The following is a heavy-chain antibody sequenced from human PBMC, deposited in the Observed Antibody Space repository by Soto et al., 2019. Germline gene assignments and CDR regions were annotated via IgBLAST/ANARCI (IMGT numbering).Heavy chain of an antibody. V-gene: IGHV4-34*01. J-gene: IGHJ4*02. CDR2: INHRGSA. Sequence: SETLSLTCAVYGGSFSGYYWSWVRQPPGKGPEWIGEINHRGSANYNPSLKSRVTISVDISKSQFSLRLTSVTAADTAVYYCARYNAASGTYYFDFWGQGALVTVPS. D-gene: IGHD6-13*01. CDR3: ARYNAASGTYYFDF. CDR1: GGSFSGYY.